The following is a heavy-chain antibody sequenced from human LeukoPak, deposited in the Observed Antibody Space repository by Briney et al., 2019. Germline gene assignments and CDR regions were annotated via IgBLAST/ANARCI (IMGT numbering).Heavy chain of an antibody. CDR2: ISSSSSYI. D-gene: IGHD1-7*01. CDR1: GFTFSSYS. Sequence: SGGSLRLSCAASGFTFSSYSMNWVRQAPGKGLEWVSSISSSSSYIYYADSVKGRFTISRDNAKNSLYLQMNSLRAEDTAVYYCARGTPYNWNYLGDHWGQVTLVTVSS. CDR3: ARGTPYNWNYLGDH. J-gene: IGHJ4*02. V-gene: IGHV3-21*01.